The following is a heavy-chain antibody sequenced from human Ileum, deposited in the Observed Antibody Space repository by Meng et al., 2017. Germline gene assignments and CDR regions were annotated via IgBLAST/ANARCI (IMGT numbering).Heavy chain of an antibody. CDR3: ARGSRFRYSSSWYLDYYYYYGMDV. Sequence: ASVKVSCKASGYTFTSYDINWVRQATGQGLEWMGWMNPNSGNTGYAQKFQGRVTMTRNTSINTAYMALRSLRSENTAVYYCARGSRFRYSSSWYLDYYYYYGMDVWGQGTTVTVSS. V-gene: IGHV1-8*01. J-gene: IGHJ6*02. D-gene: IGHD6-13*01. CDR1: GYTFTSYD. CDR2: MNPNSGNT.